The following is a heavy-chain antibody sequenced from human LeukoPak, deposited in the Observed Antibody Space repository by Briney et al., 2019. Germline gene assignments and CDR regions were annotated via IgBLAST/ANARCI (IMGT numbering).Heavy chain of an antibody. CDR1: GFAFSSYA. CDR3: ANSSPLHPNDY. V-gene: IGHV3-23*01. D-gene: IGHD4-11*01. Sequence: PGGSLRLSCAASGFAFSSYAMSWVRQAPGKGLERVSAISGSGGSTYYADSVKGRFTISRDNSKNTLYLQMDSLRAEDTAVYYCANSSPLHPNDYWGQGTLVTVSS. J-gene: IGHJ4*02. CDR2: ISGSGGST.